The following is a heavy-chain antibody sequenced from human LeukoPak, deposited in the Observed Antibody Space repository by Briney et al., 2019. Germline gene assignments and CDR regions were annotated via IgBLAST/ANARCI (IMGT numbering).Heavy chain of an antibody. Sequence: GASVNVSCKASGYTFTSYYMHWVRQAPGQGLEWMGIINPSGGSTSYAQKFQGRVTMTRDTSTSTVYMELSSLRSEDTAVYYCARGYSSSHFFAPFDYWGQGTLVTVSS. CDR2: INPSGGST. CDR3: ARGYSSSHFFAPFDY. J-gene: IGHJ4*02. V-gene: IGHV1-46*01. D-gene: IGHD6-6*01. CDR1: GYTFTSYY.